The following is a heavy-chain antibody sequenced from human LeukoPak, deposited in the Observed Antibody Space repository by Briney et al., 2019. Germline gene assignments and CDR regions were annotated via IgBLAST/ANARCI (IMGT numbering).Heavy chain of an antibody. CDR2: INSDGSST. Sequence: PGGSLRLSCAASGFTFSSYWMHWVRQASGKGLVWVSRINSDGSSTSYADSVKGRFTISRDNAKNTLYLQMNSLRAEDTAIYYCARDPGETTGYHHLDYWGQGTLVTVSS. J-gene: IGHJ4*02. D-gene: IGHD4-17*01. CDR1: GFTFSSYW. V-gene: IGHV3-74*01. CDR3: ARDPGETTGYHHLDY.